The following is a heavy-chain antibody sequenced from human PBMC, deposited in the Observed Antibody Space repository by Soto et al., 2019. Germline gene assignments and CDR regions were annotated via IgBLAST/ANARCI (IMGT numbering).Heavy chain of an antibody. D-gene: IGHD6-6*01. CDR3: ARDSYSSSSLGFDY. CDR2: ISAYNGNT. V-gene: IGHV1-18*01. CDR1: GYTFTSYG. J-gene: IGHJ4*02. Sequence: ASVKVSCKASGYTFTSYGISWVRQAPGQGLEWMGWISAYNGNTNYAQKLQGRVTMTTDTSTSTAYMELRSLRSDVTAVYYRARDSYSSSSLGFDYWGQGTLVTVSS.